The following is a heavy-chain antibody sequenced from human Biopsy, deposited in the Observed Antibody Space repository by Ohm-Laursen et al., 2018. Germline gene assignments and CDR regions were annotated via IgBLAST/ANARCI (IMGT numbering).Heavy chain of an antibody. CDR1: GYTFAGYY. V-gene: IGHV1-69*06. Sequence: EASVKVSCKASGYTFAGYYLHWVRQAPGQGLEWLGGNIPILGTGNYAQKFQDRVTVAADTSTSTATMELRSLRSDDTAVYYCATKLTGYFHHWGQGTLVIVSS. CDR3: ATKLTGYFHH. J-gene: IGHJ1*01. D-gene: IGHD3-9*01. CDR2: NIPILGTG.